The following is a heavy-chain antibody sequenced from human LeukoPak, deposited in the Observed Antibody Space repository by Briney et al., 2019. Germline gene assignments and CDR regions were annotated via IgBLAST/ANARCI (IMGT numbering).Heavy chain of an antibody. CDR3: ARIFTISDLFDY. V-gene: IGHV1-3*01. D-gene: IGHD3-3*01. CDR2: INAGNGNT. Sequence: ASVKVSCKASGYTFTSNGVHWVRQAPGQGLEWMGWINAGNGNTKYSQKFQGRVTMTRDTSTSTVYMELSSLRSEDTAVYYCARIFTISDLFDYWGQGTLVTVSS. CDR1: GYTFTSNG. J-gene: IGHJ4*02.